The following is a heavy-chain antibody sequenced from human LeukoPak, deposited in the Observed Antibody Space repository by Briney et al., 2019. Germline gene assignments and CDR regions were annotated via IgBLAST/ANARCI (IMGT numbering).Heavy chain of an antibody. CDR3: ARQRSYSSGRYRAFDI. CDR1: GYSISSGYY. J-gene: IGHJ3*02. CDR2: INHSGST. Sequence: PSETLSLTCTVSGYSISSGYYWGWIRQPPGRGLEWIGEINHSGSTNYNPSLKSRVTISVDTSKNQFSLKLSSVTAADTAVYYCARQRSYSSGRYRAFDIWGQGTMVTVSS. V-gene: IGHV4-38-2*02. D-gene: IGHD6-19*01.